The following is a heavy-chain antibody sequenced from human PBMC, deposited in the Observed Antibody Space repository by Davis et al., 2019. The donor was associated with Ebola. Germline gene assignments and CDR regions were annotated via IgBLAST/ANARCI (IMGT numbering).Heavy chain of an antibody. J-gene: IGHJ2*01. CDR1: GFIFSNYW. D-gene: IGHD1-14*01. Sequence: GESLKISCAASGFIFSNYWMSWVRQAPGKGLEWVSAISGSGGSTYCADSVKGRFTISRDNSKNTLYLQMSSLRAEDTAVYYCARDLPGGDWYFDLWGRGTLVTVSS. CDR3: ARDLPGGDWYFDL. CDR2: ISGSGGST. V-gene: IGHV3-23*01.